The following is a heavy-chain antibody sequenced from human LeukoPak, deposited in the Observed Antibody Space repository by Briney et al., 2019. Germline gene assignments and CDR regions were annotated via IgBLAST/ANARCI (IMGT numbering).Heavy chain of an antibody. D-gene: IGHD2-15*01. CDR1: GFSFSGYA. CDR2: VVDRGVST. Sequence: GRYLRLSCAASGFSFSGYAMSWVRHAAGEWMEWVLAVVDRGVSTYSADSVNGRFTISRDNSKNTLYLQMNSLRAEDTAIYYCAKQKGYCSGGNCYFENWGQGTLVTVSS. V-gene: IGHV3-23*01. CDR3: AKQKGYCSGGNCYFEN. J-gene: IGHJ4*02.